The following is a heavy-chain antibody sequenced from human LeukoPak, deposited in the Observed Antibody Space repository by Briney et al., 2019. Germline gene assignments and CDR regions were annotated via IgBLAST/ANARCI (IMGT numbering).Heavy chain of an antibody. Sequence: QTLSLTCAISGDSVYSGSSAWSWIRQSPSRGLEWLGRTYYRSKWNHDYAESVKSRITIDPDTSKNEFSLQLNSVTPEDTAVYYCARNLRPDFDYWGQGTLVTVSS. J-gene: IGHJ4*02. CDR3: ARNLRPDFDY. CDR2: TYYRSKWNH. CDR1: GDSVYSGSSA. V-gene: IGHV6-1*01.